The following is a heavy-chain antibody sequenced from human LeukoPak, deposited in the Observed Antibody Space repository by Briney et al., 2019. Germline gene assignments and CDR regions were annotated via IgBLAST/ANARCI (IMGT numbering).Heavy chain of an antibody. V-gene: IGHV3-53*01. CDR1: GFIVSSND. J-gene: IGHJ6*02. CDR2: IYSGGST. Sequence: PGGSLRLSCAASGFIVSSNDMSWVRQAPGKGLEWVSVIYSGGSTHYVDSVKGRFTISRHNSKNTMYLQMDSLRAEDTGIYYCARSNSGGYYGDYYYGMDVWGQGTTVTVSS. D-gene: IGHD1-26*01. CDR3: ARSNSGGYYGDYYYGMDV.